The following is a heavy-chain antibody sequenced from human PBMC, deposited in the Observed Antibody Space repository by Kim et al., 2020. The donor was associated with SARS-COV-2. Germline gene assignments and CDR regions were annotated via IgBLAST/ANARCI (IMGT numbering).Heavy chain of an antibody. V-gene: IGHV3-33*01. D-gene: IGHD3-10*01. CDR1: GFTFSGYG. CDR2: IRYDGSNK. Sequence: WGSLRLSCAVYGFTFSGYGMNWVRQAPGKGLEWVAGIRYDGSNKDYAYSVKGRFTISRDNSKNTLYLQMNSLRAEDTAVYYCARELVGELFYYYYGMDVWGQGTTVTVSS. J-gene: IGHJ6*02. CDR3: ARELVGELFYYYYGMDV.